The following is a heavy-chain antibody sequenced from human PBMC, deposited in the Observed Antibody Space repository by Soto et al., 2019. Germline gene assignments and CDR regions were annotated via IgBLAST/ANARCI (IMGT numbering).Heavy chain of an antibody. CDR1: GYSFATYW. V-gene: IGHV5-51*01. J-gene: IGHJ4*02. CDR2: IYPGDFDT. CDR3: PRTTWKLVVPYYFDH. D-gene: IGHD2-15*01. Sequence: GESLKISCKGSGYSFATYWIGWVRQMPGKGLECMGIIYPGDFDTRYSPSFQGQVTISADKPISTAYLQWSSLNASDTAMYYCPRTTWKLVVPYYFDHWGEGPLVTVS.